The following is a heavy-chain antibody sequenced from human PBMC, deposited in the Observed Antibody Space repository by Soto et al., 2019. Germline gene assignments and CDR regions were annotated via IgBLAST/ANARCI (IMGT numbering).Heavy chain of an antibody. CDR2: INHSGST. V-gene: IGHV4-34*01. Sequence: PSETLSLTCDVYGGSFSGYYWSWIRQPPGKGLEWIGEINHSGSTNYNPSLKSRVTISVDTSKNQFSLKLSSVTAADTAVYYCAPLYGSGSLVLDPWGQGTLVTVSS. CDR3: APLYGSGSLVLDP. CDR1: GGSFSGYY. J-gene: IGHJ5*02. D-gene: IGHD3-10*01.